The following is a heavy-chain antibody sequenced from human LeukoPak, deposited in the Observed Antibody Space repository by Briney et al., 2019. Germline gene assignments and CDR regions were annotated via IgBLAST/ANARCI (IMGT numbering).Heavy chain of an antibody. V-gene: IGHV3-30*03. CDR3: ARGLYGDNVVKFPAMAV. CDR1: GFTFSSYG. Sequence: GGSLRLSCAASGFTFSSYGMHWVRQAPGKGLEWVAIISYDGNTKYYADSVKGRFSISRDNSKNTLCLQMNSLRAEDTAVYYCARGLYGDNVVKFPAMAVWGQGTTVTVSS. J-gene: IGHJ6*02. CDR2: ISYDGNTK. D-gene: IGHD4-17*01.